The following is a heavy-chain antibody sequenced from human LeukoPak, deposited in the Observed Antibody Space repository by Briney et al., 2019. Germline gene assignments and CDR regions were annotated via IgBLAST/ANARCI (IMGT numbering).Heavy chain of an antibody. D-gene: IGHD6-6*01. J-gene: IGHJ4*02. CDR1: GGSISSYY. V-gene: IGHV4-59*01. Sequence: SETLSLTCTVSGGSISSYYWSWIRQPPGKGLEWIGYIYYTGSTNYNPSLTSRVNISVDTSKNQFSLNLTSVTAADTAVYYCARWGSIAVARFDYWAREPWSPSPQ. CDR3: ARWGSIAVARFDY. CDR2: IYYTGST.